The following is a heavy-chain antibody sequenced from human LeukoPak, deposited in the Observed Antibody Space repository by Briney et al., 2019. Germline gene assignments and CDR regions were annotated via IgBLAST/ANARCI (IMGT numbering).Heavy chain of an antibody. Sequence: EASVKVSCKASGGTFSSYAISWVRQAPGQGLEWMGWISAYNGNTNYAQKLQGRVTMTTDTSTSTAYMELRSLRSDDTAVYYCARLLEPTRPFDYWGQGTLVTVSS. J-gene: IGHJ4*02. V-gene: IGHV1-18*01. CDR2: ISAYNGNT. CDR1: GGTFSSYA. CDR3: ARLLEPTRPFDY. D-gene: IGHD1-1*01.